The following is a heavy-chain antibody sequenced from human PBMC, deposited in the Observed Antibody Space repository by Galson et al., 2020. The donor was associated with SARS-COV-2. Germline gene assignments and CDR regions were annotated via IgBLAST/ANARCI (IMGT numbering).Heavy chain of an antibody. CDR2: IIKTK. J-gene: IGHJ6*03. V-gene: IGHV3-48*01. CDR3: ARAPDYYYYYMDV. Sequence: IIKTKYYANSVKGRFTISRDNAKNSLYLQMNSLRAEDTAVYYCARAPDYYYYYMDVWGIWST.